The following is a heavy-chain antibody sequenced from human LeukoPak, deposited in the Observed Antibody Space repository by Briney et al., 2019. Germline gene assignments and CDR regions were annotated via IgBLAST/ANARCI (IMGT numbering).Heavy chain of an antibody. CDR1: GFTFSTYT. D-gene: IGHD6-19*01. J-gene: IGHJ4*02. V-gene: IGHV3-21*01. Sequence: PGGSLRLSCAASGFTFSTYTMNWVRQSPGKGLEWVSSISSSSSYIYYADSVKGRFTISRDNAKNSLYLQMNTLRAEDTAVYYCASDPYTSGEVDYWGQGTLVTVSS. CDR3: ASDPYTSGEVDY. CDR2: ISSSSSYI.